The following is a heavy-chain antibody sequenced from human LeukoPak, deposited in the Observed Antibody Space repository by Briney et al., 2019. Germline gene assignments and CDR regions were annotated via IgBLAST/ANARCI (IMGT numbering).Heavy chain of an antibody. CDR1: GGTFSSYA. CDR2: INPNSGGT. Sequence: GASVKVSCKASGGTFSSYAISWVRQAPGQGLEWMGWINPNSGGTNYAQKFQGRVTMTRDTSISTAYMELSRLRSDDTAVYYCARAWDGLRGFDYWGQGTLVTVSS. J-gene: IGHJ4*02. D-gene: IGHD3/OR15-3a*01. V-gene: IGHV1-2*02. CDR3: ARAWDGLRGFDY.